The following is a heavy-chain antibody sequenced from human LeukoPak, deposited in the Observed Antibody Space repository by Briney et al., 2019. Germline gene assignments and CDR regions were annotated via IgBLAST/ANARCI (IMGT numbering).Heavy chain of an antibody. CDR1: GGSISSSSYY. J-gene: IGHJ4*02. D-gene: IGHD6-19*01. CDR2: IYYSGST. V-gene: IGHV4-39*07. CDR3: ASSSGWYPFDY. Sequence: PSETLSLTCTVSGGSISSSSYYWGWIRQPPGKGLEWIGSIYYSGSTYYNPSLKSRVTISVDTSKNQFSLKLSSVTAADTAVYYCASSSGWYPFDYWGQGTLVTVSS.